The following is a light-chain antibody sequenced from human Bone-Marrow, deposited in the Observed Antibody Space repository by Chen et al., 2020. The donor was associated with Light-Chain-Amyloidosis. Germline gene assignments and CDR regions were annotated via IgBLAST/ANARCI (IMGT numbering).Light chain of an antibody. Sequence: QSALTQPASVSGSPGQSITISCTGTSGDVGPYNYVSWYQQHPGKAPKVRIYAVSNQPSGVSKRFSGSKSGNTASLTISGLQAEDEADYYCSSFTSSSSYVFGPGTKVTVL. CDR2: AVS. V-gene: IGLV2-14*01. CDR1: SGDVGPYNY. J-gene: IGLJ1*01. CDR3: SSFTSSSSYV.